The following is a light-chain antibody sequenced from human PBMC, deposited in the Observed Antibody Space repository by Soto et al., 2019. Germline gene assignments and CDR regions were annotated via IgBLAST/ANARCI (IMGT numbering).Light chain of an antibody. CDR3: QQYNNWPYT. V-gene: IGKV3-15*01. Sequence: EVVMTQSPATLSVSPGERATLSCRASQSVSSNLAWYQQEPGQAPRLLIYGASTRATGIPDTFSGSGSGTEFTLTISSLQSEDFAVYYCQQYNNWPYTFGQGTKLEI. J-gene: IGKJ2*01. CDR1: QSVSSN. CDR2: GAS.